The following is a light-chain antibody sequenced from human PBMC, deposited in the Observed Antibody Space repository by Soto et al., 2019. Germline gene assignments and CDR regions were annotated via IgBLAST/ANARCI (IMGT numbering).Light chain of an antibody. J-gene: IGKJ4*01. Sequence: IVLTQSPVTLSLSPGQSATLSCRASQSVYNFLAWYQQKPGQAPRLLSSDASERATGIPARFSGSGSGTDFTLTISSLEPEDFAIYYCQQRAKWPLTFGGGTKVEIK. CDR3: QQRAKWPLT. CDR2: DAS. CDR1: QSVYNF. V-gene: IGKV3-11*01.